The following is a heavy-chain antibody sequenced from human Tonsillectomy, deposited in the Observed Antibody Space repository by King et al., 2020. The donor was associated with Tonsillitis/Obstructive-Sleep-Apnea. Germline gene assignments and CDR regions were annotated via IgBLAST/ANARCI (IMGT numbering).Heavy chain of an antibody. CDR1: GFTFDDYA. CDR3: AKSAYYDFWSAYYNDRDYMDV. Sequence: VQLVESGGGLVQPGRSLRLSCAASGFTFDDYAMYWVRQAPGEGLEWVSGISWNSGSIGYADSVKGRFTIPRDNAKNSLYLQMNSLRAEDTALYYCAKSAYYDFWSAYYNDRDYMDVWGKGTTVTVSS. CDR2: ISWNSGSI. V-gene: IGHV3-9*01. D-gene: IGHD3-3*01. J-gene: IGHJ6*03.